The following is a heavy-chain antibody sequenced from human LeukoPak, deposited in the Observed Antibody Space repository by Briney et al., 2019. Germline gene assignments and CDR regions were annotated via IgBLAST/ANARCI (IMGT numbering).Heavy chain of an antibody. V-gene: IGHV3-49*03. Sequence: PGGSLRLSCTASGFTFGDYAMSWFRQAPGKGLEWVGFIRSKAYGGTTEYAASVKGRFTISRDDSKSIAYLQMNSLKTEDTAVYYCTRDSMITFGGVIAYGMDVWGQGTTVTVSS. CDR2: IRSKAYGGTT. CDR3: TRDSMITFGGVIAYGMDV. J-gene: IGHJ6*02. D-gene: IGHD3-16*01. CDR1: GFTFGDYA.